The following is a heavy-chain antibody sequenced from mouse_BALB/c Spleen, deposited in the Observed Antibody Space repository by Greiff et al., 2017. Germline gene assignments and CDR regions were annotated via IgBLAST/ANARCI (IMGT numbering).Heavy chain of an antibody. Sequence: QVQLQQSGAELARPGASVKLSCKASGYTFTSYWMHWVKQRPGQGLEWIGMIDPSNSETRLNQKFKDKATLNVDKSSNTAYMQLSSLTSEDSAVYYCARPEVPLYYRYDEVYFDVWGAGTTVTVSS. CDR3: ARPEVPLYYRYDEVYFDV. D-gene: IGHD2-14*01. V-gene: IGHV1-59*01. CDR2: IDPSNSET. J-gene: IGHJ1*01. CDR1: GYTFTSYW.